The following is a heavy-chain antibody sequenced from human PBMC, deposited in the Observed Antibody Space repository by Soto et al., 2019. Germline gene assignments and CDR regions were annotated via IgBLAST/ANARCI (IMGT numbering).Heavy chain of an antibody. CDR3: TVVNIESSDGLYDVFEI. CDR2: MHPYGGGA. V-gene: IGHV1-2*02. Sequence: AADKVSCKTSGDTFTDYYTHFWRQAPGQALEGMGWMHPYGGGAYFAQKFQGRVTLSRDTSIGTAYIEVNSLTSDDTAVYFCTVVNIESSDGLYDVFEIWGQGTPVTVSS. D-gene: IGHD6-25*01. J-gene: IGHJ6*01. CDR1: GDTFTDYY.